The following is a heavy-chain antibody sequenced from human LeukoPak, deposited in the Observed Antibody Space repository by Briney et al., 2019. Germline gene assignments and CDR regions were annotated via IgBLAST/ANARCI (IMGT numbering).Heavy chain of an antibody. D-gene: IGHD5-18*01. J-gene: IGHJ4*02. V-gene: IGHV1-46*01. CDR1: AYTFTSYY. Sequence: GASVKVSCKASAYTFTSYYIHWVRQAPGQGLEWMGLINPSGGSTTYAQKFQGRVTMTRDTSTSTVYMELSSLRYEDTAVYYCARTSLGYSPDYWGQGTLVTVSS. CDR3: ARTSLGYSPDY. CDR2: INPSGGST.